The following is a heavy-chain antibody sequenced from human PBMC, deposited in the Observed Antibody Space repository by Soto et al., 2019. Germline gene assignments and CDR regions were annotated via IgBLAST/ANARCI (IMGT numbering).Heavy chain of an antibody. Sequence: QVQLVESGGGVVQPGRSLRLSCVTSGFSFSNYDFHWVRQAPGKGLEWVAVIWYNGDKAYYGDSVKGRFTISRDNSKDALYLQMNSLRVEDTAVYYCARSRKYQLVYGFYFDSWGQGILVTVSS. V-gene: IGHV3-33*01. CDR1: GFSFSNYD. CDR3: ARSRKYQLVYGFYFDS. D-gene: IGHD2-2*01. J-gene: IGHJ4*02. CDR2: IWYNGDKA.